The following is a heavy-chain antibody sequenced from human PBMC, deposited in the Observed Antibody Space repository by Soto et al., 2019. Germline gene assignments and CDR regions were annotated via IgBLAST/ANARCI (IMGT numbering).Heavy chain of an antibody. Sequence: SETLSLTCTVSGGSISSYYWSWIRQPPGKGLEWIGYIYYSGSTNYNPSLKSRVTISVDTSKNQFSLKLSSVTAADTAVYYCARDHSVSEWLVRGYYYGMDVWGQGTTVTVSS. D-gene: IGHD6-19*01. CDR1: GGSISSYY. CDR3: ARDHSVSEWLVRGYYYGMDV. V-gene: IGHV4-59*01. CDR2: IYYSGST. J-gene: IGHJ6*02.